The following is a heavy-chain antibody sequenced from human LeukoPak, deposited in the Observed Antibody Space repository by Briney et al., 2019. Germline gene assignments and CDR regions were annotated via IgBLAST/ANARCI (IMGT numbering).Heavy chain of an antibody. CDR3: ARPSSGWYVLDY. CDR1: GSSFTSYW. Sequence: GGALQISCKGAGSSFTSYWISWGRRMAGKGLEWMGRIDRSDSYPNFRPSFQGHVTISADKSISTAYLQWSSLKASDTAMYYCARPSSGWYVLDYWGQGTLVTVSS. V-gene: IGHV5-10-1*01. D-gene: IGHD6-19*01. CDR2: IDRSDSYP. J-gene: IGHJ4*02.